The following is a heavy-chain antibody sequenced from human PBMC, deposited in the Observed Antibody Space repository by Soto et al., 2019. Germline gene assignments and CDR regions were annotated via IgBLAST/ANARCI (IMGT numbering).Heavy chain of an antibody. CDR3: VRSRYAYGFDF. Sequence: PGGSLRLSCTASSFTFSNFWMNWVRQAPGKGLEWVANIKQDGSDKYYLASVRGRFTISRDNAKNSLSLQMNSLRAEDTAMYYCVRSRYAYGFDFWGHGAMVTVSS. D-gene: IGHD2-2*01. V-gene: IGHV3-7*01. CDR2: IKQDGSDK. J-gene: IGHJ4*01. CDR1: SFTFSNFW.